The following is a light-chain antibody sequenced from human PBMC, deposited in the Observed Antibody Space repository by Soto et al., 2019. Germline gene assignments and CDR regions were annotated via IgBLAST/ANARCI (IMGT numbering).Light chain of an antibody. J-gene: IGKJ1*01. CDR1: QSISYW. CDR3: QQYSSHLWT. CDR2: DVS. Sequence: EIQMTQSPSTLSASVGDRVTITCRASQSISYWLAWYQQKPGKAPNLLIYDVSNLESGVPSRFSGSASGTEFTLTISSLQPDDFATYYCQQYSSHLWTFGQGTKVDIK. V-gene: IGKV1-5*01.